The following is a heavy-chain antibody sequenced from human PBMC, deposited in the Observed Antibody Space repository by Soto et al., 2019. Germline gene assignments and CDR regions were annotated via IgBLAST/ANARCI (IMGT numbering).Heavy chain of an antibody. V-gene: IGHV6-1*01. CDR2: TYYRSKWYN. D-gene: IGHD3-9*01. J-gene: IGHJ3*02. Sequence: SQTLSLTCAISGDSVSSNSAAWKWIRQSPSRGLEWLGRTYYRSKWYNDYAVSVKSRITINPDTSKNQFSLQLNSVTPEDTAVYYCARDGLYYDILTGYFNDAFDIWGQGTMVTVSS. CDR3: ARDGLYYDILTGYFNDAFDI. CDR1: GDSVSSNSAA.